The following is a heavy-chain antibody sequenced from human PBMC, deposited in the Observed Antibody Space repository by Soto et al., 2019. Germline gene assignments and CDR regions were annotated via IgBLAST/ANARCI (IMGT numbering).Heavy chain of an antibody. Sequence: SGPTLVNPTQTLTLTCTFSGFSLSTSGVGVGWIRQPQGKALEWLALIYWNDGKRYSPSLKSRLTITKETSKNQVVLTMTNMDPVDTATYYCAHRPQSSSPFDYWGQGTLVTVSS. D-gene: IGHD6-6*01. CDR1: GFSLSTSGVG. CDR3: AHRPQSSSPFDY. V-gene: IGHV2-5*01. J-gene: IGHJ4*02. CDR2: IYWNDGK.